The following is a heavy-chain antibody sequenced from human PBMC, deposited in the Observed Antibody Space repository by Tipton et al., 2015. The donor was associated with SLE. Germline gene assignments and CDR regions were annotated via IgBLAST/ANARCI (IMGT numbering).Heavy chain of an antibody. V-gene: IGHV4-30-2*01. J-gene: IGHJ5*02. CDR2: IYHSGST. D-gene: IGHD3-3*01. Sequence: TLSLTCAVSGGSISSGGYSWSWIRQPPGKGLEWIGYIYHSGSTYYNPSLKSRVTISVDRSKNQFSLKLSSVTAADTAVYYCARGMYDFWSGVNWFDPWGQGTLVTVSS. CDR1: GGSISSGGYS. CDR3: ARGMYDFWSGVNWFDP.